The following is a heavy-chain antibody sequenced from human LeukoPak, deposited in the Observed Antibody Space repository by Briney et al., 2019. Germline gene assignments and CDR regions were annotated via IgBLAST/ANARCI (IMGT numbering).Heavy chain of an antibody. CDR3: AKDRTYHSDFSAYYFSPPLQHY. D-gene: IGHD3-22*01. V-gene: IGHV3-23*01. CDR2: IFGSSGST. Sequence: GSLRLSCVASGFTFTNYAMTWVRQAPGEGLQWVSSIFGSSGSTYYADSVKGRVTISRDNSKNMVYLQMNGLRAEDTAVYYCAKDRTYHSDFSAYYFSPPLQHYWGQGTLVTVSS. J-gene: IGHJ4*02. CDR1: GFTFTNYA.